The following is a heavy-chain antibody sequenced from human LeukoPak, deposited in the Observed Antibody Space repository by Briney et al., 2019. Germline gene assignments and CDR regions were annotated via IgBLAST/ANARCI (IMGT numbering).Heavy chain of an antibody. J-gene: IGHJ4*02. V-gene: IGHV4-34*01. Sequence: PSETLSLTCAVYGGSFSGYYRSWIRQPPGKGLEWIGEINHSGSTNYNPSLKSRVPISVDTSKNQFSLKLSSVTAADTAVYYCARLITIFGVVPRGRYFDYWGQGTLVTVSS. CDR3: ARLITIFGVVPRGRYFDY. D-gene: IGHD3-3*01. CDR1: GGSFSGYY. CDR2: INHSGST.